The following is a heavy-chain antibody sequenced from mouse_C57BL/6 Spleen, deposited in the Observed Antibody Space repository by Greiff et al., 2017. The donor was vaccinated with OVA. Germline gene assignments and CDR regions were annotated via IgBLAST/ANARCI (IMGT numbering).Heavy chain of an antibody. V-gene: IGHV5-17*01. J-gene: IGHJ4*01. CDR3: AKYDGYNYAMDY. CDR1: GFTFSDYG. D-gene: IGHD2-3*01. Sequence: DVMLVESGGGLVKPGGSLKLSCAASGFTFSDYGMHWVRQAPEKGLEWVAYISSGSSTNYYADTVKGRFTISRDNAKNTLFLQMTSLRSEDTAMYYCAKYDGYNYAMDYWGQGTSVTVSS. CDR2: ISSGSSTN.